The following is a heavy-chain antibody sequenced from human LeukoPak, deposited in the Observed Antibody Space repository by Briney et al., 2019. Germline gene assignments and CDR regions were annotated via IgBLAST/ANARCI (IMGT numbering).Heavy chain of an antibody. CDR2: ISAYNGNT. D-gene: IGHD5-18*01. J-gene: IGHJ3*02. V-gene: IGHV1-18*01. CDR3: AREKRGYSYGYHAFDI. Sequence: ASVKVSCKASGYTFTSYGISWVRQAPGQGLEWMGWISAYNGNTNYAQKLQGRVTMTTDTSTSTAYMELRGLRSDDTAVYYCAREKRGYSYGYHAFDIWGQGTMVTVSS. CDR1: GYTFTSYG.